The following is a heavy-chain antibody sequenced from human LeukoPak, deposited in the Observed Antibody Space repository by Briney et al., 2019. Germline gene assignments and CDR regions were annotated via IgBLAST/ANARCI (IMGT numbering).Heavy chain of an antibody. CDR3: ARYQPYCTNGVYYTVHFYADY. V-gene: IGHV1-18*01. CDR1: GYTFTSYG. Sequence: ASVKVSCKASGYTFTSYGISWVRQAPGQGLEWMGWISAYNGNTNYAQKLQGRVTMTTDTSTSAAYMELRSLRSDDTAVYYCARYQPYCTNGVYYTVHFYADYWGQGTLVTVSS. CDR2: ISAYNGNT. D-gene: IGHD2-8*01. J-gene: IGHJ4*02.